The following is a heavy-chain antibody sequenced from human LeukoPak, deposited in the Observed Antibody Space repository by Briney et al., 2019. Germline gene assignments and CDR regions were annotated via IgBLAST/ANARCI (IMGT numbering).Heavy chain of an antibody. CDR2: VSGSDGST. V-gene: IGHV3-23*01. CDR1: GFTFSSYD. CDR3: AKVSTESGYSSGWHLGDAEYFQH. J-gene: IGHJ1*01. Sequence: GGSLRLSCAASGFTFSSYDMSWVRQAPGKGPEWVSAVSGSDGSTYYADSVKGRFTISRDNSKNTLSLQMNSLRAEDTAVYYCAKVSTESGYSSGWHLGDAEYFQHWGQGTLVTVSS. D-gene: IGHD6-19*01.